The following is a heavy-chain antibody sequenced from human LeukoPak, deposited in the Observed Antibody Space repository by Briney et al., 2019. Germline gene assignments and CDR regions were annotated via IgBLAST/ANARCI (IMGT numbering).Heavy chain of an antibody. Sequence: GGSLRLSCAASGFTFSSNYMSWVRQAPGKGLEWVSVIYSGGSTYYADSVKGRFTISRDNSKNTLYLQMNSLRAEDTAVYYCARDNMHYDFWSGSSYGMDVWGQGTTVTVSS. CDR1: GFTFSSNY. CDR2: IYSGGST. V-gene: IGHV3-66*01. CDR3: ARDNMHYDFWSGSSYGMDV. D-gene: IGHD3-3*01. J-gene: IGHJ6*02.